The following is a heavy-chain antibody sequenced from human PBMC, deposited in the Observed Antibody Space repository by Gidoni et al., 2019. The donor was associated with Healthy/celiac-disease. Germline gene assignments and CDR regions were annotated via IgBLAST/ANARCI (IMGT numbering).Heavy chain of an antibody. CDR1: AFTFVAYA. J-gene: IGHJ6*02. CDR2: ISWNSGSI. Sequence: EVQLVESGGGLVQPGSSLRLSCAASAFTFVAYAMHWVRQAPGKGLEWVSGISWNSGSIAYADSVKGRFTISRDNAKNSLYLQMNSLRTEDTALYYCAKDRVSNIHGMDVWGQGTTVTVSS. V-gene: IGHV3-9*01. CDR3: AKDRVSNIHGMDV.